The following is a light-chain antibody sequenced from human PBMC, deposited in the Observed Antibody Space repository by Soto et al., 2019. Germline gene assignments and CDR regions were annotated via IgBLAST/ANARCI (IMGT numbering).Light chain of an antibody. V-gene: IGKV1-27*01. CDR3: LQAGAFPLT. J-gene: IGKJ1*01. Sequence: DIQMTQSPSSLSASVGDRVTITCRASQGISNYLAWYKQKPGKVPKIMIYAASTLQSGVPSRFSGSGSGTEFTLTISSLQPEDSETYYCLQAGAFPLTLGQGTKVDIK. CDR1: QGISNY. CDR2: AAS.